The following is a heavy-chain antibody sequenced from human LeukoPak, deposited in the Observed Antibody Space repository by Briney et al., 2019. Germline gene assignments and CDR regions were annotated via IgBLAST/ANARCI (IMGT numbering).Heavy chain of an antibody. CDR1: GGSISSYY. Sequence: SETLSLTCTVSGGSISSYYWSWIRQPAGKGLEWIGRIYTSGSTNYNPSLKSRVTMSVDTSKNQFSLKLSSVTASDTAVYYCARDRRWPPTNYYYYYGMDIWGQGTTVTVSS. D-gene: IGHD2-15*01. CDR3: ARDRRWPPTNYYYYYGMDI. CDR2: IYTSGST. J-gene: IGHJ6*02. V-gene: IGHV4-4*07.